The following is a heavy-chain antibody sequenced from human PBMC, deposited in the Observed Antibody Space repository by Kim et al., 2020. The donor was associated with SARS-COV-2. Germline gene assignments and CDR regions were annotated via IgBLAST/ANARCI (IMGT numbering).Heavy chain of an antibody. CDR1: GFTFSSYA. CDR2: ISGSGGST. D-gene: IGHD6-6*01. CDR3: ARDPGWQLVRNNWFDP. Sequence: GGSLRLSCAASGFTFSSYAMSWVRQAPGKGLEWVSAISGSGGSTYYADSVKGRFTISRDNSKNTLYLQMNSLRAEDTAVYYCARDPGWQLVRNNWFDPWGQGTLVTVSS. V-gene: IGHV3-23*01. J-gene: IGHJ5*02.